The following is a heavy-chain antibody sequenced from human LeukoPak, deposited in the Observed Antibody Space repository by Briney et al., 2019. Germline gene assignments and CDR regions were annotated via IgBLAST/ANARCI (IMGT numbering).Heavy chain of an antibody. CDR3: ARVSSSWYFYYYYYYMDV. Sequence: PGGSLRLSCAASGFTFSSYEMNWVRQAPGKGLEWVSYISSSGSTIYYADSVKGRFTISRDNAKNSLYLQMNSLRAEDTAVYYCARVSSSWYFYYYYYYMDVWGKGTTVTISS. CDR2: ISSSGSTI. V-gene: IGHV3-48*03. J-gene: IGHJ6*03. D-gene: IGHD6-13*01. CDR1: GFTFSSYE.